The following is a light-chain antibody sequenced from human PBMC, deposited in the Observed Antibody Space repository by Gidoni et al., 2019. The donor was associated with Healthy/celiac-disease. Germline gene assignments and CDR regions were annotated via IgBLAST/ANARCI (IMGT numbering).Light chain of an antibody. CDR3: QQYNNWSNT. J-gene: IGKJ2*01. CDR1: QSVSSN. V-gene: IGKV3-15*01. Sequence: ETVMTQSPATLSVSPGERATLSCRASQSVSSNLAWYQQKPGQAPRLLIYGASTRATGIPARFSGSGSGTEFTLTISSLQSEDFAVYYCQQYNNWSNTFGQGTKLKIK. CDR2: GAS.